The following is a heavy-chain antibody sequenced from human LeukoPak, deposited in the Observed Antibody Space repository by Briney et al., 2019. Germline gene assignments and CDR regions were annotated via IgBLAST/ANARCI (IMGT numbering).Heavy chain of an antibody. CDR1: GFTVSRTH. D-gene: IGHD2/OR15-2a*01. J-gene: IGHJ5*02. V-gene: IGHV3-53*01. Sequence: GGSLRLSCAVSGFTVSRTHMSWVRLAPGKGLEWVSTFYSGGTTKYADSVRGRFTISRDTATNTVSLQMNSLKVEDTAVYYCARDLNVDTSMFGHWGQGTLVTVSS. CDR3: ARDLNVDTSMFGH. CDR2: FYSGGTT.